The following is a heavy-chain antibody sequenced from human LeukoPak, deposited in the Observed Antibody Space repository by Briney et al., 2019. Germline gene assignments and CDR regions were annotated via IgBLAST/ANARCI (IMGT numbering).Heavy chain of an antibody. Sequence: SETLSLTCTVSGGSISSGGYYWSWIRQPPGKGLEWIGEINHSGSTNCNPSLKSRVTMSVDTSKNQFSLRLSSVTAADTAVYYCARKRESSGYYLNAFDIWGQGTKVTVSS. CDR2: INHSGST. CDR3: ARKRESSGYYLNAFDI. J-gene: IGHJ3*02. V-gene: IGHV4-39*01. CDR1: GGSISSGGYY. D-gene: IGHD3-22*01.